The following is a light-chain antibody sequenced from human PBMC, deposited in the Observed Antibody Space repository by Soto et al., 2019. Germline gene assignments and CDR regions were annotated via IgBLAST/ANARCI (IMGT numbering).Light chain of an antibody. CDR1: QSVGSNY. J-gene: IGKJ1*01. V-gene: IGKV3-20*01. Sequence: IVLTQSPGTLSLSPGDRATLSCRASQSVGSNYLAWYQQKPDQAPRVLIHSASRRAAGIPDRFSGSGSGTDFTLTISRLEPEDFAVYYCQQYGSSWTFGQGTKVDIK. CDR2: SAS. CDR3: QQYGSSWT.